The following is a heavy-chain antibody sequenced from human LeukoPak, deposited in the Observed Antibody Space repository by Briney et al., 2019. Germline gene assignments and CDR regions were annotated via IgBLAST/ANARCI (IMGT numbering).Heavy chain of an antibody. Sequence: GGSLRLSCAVSVFTLSVNYICWVRQAPGKGLEWVSVTYRGGTTYYADSVKGRFTISSDNSKNSLYLQMNSLTAEDTAVYYCARGQYYYDSGYFLDLWGQGTLVSVSS. D-gene: IGHD3-22*01. V-gene: IGHV3-66*01. CDR1: VFTLSVNY. CDR2: TYRGGTT. CDR3: ARGQYYYDSGYFLDL. J-gene: IGHJ4*02.